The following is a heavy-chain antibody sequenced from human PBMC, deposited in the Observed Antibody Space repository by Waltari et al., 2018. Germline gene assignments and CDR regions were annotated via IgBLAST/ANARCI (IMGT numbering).Heavy chain of an antibody. CDR2: MRSKTYGETA. Sequence: EVQLVESGGGLAQPGRSLRLSCSVSGFSVGDFAISWFRQAPGKGLEWVGFMRSKTYGETAQYAASVKGRFSISRDDSKNIAHLQMNSLKTEDTAVYYCARGEYSSAYWGQGTRVTVSS. CDR3: ARGEYSSAY. CDR1: GFSVGDFA. D-gene: IGHD3-22*01. V-gene: IGHV3-49*03. J-gene: IGHJ4*02.